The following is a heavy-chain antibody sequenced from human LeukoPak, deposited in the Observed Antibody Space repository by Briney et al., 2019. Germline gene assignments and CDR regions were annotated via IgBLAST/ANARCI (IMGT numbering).Heavy chain of an antibody. CDR1: GGSISSGGYY. D-gene: IGHD3-10*01. J-gene: IGHJ5*02. Sequence: SETLSLTYTVSGGSISSGGYYWSWIRQHPGKGLEWIGYIYYSGSTYYNPSLKSRVTISVDTSKNQFSLKLSSVTAADTAVYYCARGLWFGEKYNWFDPWGQGTLVTVSS. CDR3: ARGLWFGEKYNWFDP. CDR2: IYYSGST. V-gene: IGHV4-31*03.